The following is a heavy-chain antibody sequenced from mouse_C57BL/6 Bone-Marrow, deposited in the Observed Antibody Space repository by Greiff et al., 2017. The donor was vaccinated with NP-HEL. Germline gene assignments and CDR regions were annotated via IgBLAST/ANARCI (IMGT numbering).Heavy chain of an antibody. CDR2: ISSGSSTI. J-gene: IGHJ2*01. CDR3: ARSTTVVAKSY. V-gene: IGHV5-17*01. Sequence: EVKLVESGGGLVKPGGSLKLSCAASGFTFSDYGMHWVRQAPEKGLEWVAYISSGSSTIYYADTVKGRFTISRDNAKNTLFLQMTSLRSEDTAMYYCARSTTVVAKSYWGQGTTLTVSS. D-gene: IGHD1-1*01. CDR1: GFTFSDYG.